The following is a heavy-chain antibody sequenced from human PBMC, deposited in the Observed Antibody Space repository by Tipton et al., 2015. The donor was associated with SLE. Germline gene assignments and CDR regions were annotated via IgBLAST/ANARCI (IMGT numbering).Heavy chain of an antibody. V-gene: IGHV4-39*01. CDR3: ARHTGASGYDH. Sequence: TLSLTCTVSGDSISSSDYFWSWIRQPPGKGLEWIGSFSYSGNTYFNPSLKSRVTISADRSKNQVSLKLNSVTAADTAMYYCARHTGASGYDHWGRGTLLTVSS. CDR2: FSYSGNT. CDR1: GDSISSSDYF. J-gene: IGHJ5*02. D-gene: IGHD3-22*01.